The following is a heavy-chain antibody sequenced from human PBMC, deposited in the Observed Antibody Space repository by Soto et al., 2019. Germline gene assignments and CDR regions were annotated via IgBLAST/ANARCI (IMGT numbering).Heavy chain of an antibody. D-gene: IGHD3-10*01. V-gene: IGHV3-30*18. Sequence: GGSLRLSCAGSGFTFRWFGMNWVRHSPVKGLEWVARISNDGSNEYYVDSVKGRFTISRDNSKNTLYLQMDSLRAEDTAVYYCAKGEVRGIIPSYFDYWGLGTLVTVSS. J-gene: IGHJ4*02. CDR1: GFTFRWFG. CDR2: ISNDGSNE. CDR3: AKGEVRGIIPSYFDY.